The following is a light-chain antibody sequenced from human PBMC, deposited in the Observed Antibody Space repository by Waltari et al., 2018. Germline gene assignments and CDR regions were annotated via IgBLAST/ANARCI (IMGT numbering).Light chain of an antibody. J-gene: IGKJ5*01. CDR3: QQYYSTPIT. Sequence: DIVMTQSPDSLAVSLGERATINCTSSPIVLYSSNNKNYLAWYQQKPGQPPKLLIYWASTRESGVPDRFSGSGSGTDFTLTISSLQAEDVAVYYCQQYYSTPITFGQGTRLEIK. V-gene: IGKV4-1*01. CDR2: WAS. CDR1: PIVLYSSNNKNY.